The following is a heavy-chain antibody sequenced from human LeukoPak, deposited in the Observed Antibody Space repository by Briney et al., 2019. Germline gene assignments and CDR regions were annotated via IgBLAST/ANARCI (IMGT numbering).Heavy chain of an antibody. CDR3: AKEGNSRKKLIDY. D-gene: IGHD2/OR15-2a*01. J-gene: IGHJ4*02. CDR2: IRYDGTNK. CDR1: GFTFSSYG. V-gene: IGHV3-30*02. Sequence: GGSLRLSCAASGFTFSSYGIHWVRQAPGKGLEWVAFIRYDGTNKYYADSVKGRFTISRDNSKNTLYLQMNSLRTEDTAVYYCAKEGNSRKKLIDYWGQGTLVTVSS.